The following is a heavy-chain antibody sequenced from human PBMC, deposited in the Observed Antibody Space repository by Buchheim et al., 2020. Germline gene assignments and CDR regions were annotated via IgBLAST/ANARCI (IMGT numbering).Heavy chain of an antibody. CDR3: ARDRSYCTNGVCPYGMDV. CDR2: IYYSGST. V-gene: IGHV4-39*07. D-gene: IGHD2-8*01. J-gene: IGHJ6*02. CDR1: GGSISSSSYY. Sequence: QLQLQESGPGLVKPSETLSLTCTVSGGSISSSSYYWGWIRQPPGKGLEWIGSIYYSGSTYYNPSLKSRVTISVDTSKNKFSLKLSSVTAADTAVYYCARDRSYCTNGVCPYGMDVWGQGTT.